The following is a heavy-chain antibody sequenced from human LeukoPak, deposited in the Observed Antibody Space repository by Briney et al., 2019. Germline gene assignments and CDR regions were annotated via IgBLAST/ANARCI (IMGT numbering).Heavy chain of an antibody. CDR2: ISSSSDTI. J-gene: IGHJ6*03. Sequence: GGSLRLSCAASGSTFSSYRMSWVRQAPGKGLEWVSYISSSSDTIYYADSVKGRFTISRDNAKKSLYLQMNSLRAEDTAVYYCARESGYYYYYMDVWGKGTTVTVSS. V-gene: IGHV3-48*01. CDR1: GSTFSSYR. CDR3: ARESGYYYYYMDV.